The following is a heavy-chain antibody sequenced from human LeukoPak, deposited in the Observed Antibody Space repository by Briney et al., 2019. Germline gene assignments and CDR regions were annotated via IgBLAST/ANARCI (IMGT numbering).Heavy chain of an antibody. Sequence: GGSLRLSCAASGFTFSSYSMNWVRQAPGKGLEWVSVIYSGGSTYYADSVKGRFTISRDNSKNTLYLQMNSLRAEDTAVYYCAREGDGYNFLFDYWGQGTLVTVSS. CDR2: IYSGGST. D-gene: IGHD5-24*01. CDR1: GFTFSSYS. J-gene: IGHJ4*02. CDR3: AREGDGYNFLFDY. V-gene: IGHV3-53*01.